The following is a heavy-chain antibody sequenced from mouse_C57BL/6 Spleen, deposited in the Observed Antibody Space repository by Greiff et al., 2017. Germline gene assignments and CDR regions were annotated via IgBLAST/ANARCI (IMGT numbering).Heavy chain of an antibody. Sequence: DVMLVESGGGLVQPGGSLKLSCAASGFTFSDYGMAWVRQAPRKGPEWVAFISNLAYSIYYADTVTGRFTISRENAKNTLYLEMSSLRSEDTAMYYCARLGDYDDTWFAYWGQGTLVTVSA. CDR1: GFTFSDYG. D-gene: IGHD2-4*01. CDR3: ARLGDYDDTWFAY. J-gene: IGHJ3*01. CDR2: ISNLAYSI. V-gene: IGHV5-15*01.